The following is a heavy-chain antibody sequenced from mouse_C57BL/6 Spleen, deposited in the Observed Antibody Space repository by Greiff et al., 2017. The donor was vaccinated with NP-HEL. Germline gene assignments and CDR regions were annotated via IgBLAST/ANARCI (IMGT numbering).Heavy chain of an antibody. Sequence: VQLQQSGPVLVKPGASVKMSCKASGYTFTDYYMNWVKQSHGKSLEWIGVINPYNGGTSYNQKFKGKATLTVDKSSSTAYMELNSLTSEDSAVYYCARGAIYYGNYGAMDYWGQGTSVTVSS. CDR1: GYTFTDYY. CDR2: INPYNGGT. CDR3: ARGAIYYGNYGAMDY. D-gene: IGHD2-1*01. V-gene: IGHV1-19*01. J-gene: IGHJ4*01.